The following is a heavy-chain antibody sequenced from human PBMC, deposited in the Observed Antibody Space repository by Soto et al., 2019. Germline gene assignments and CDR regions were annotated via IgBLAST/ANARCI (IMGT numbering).Heavy chain of an antibody. J-gene: IGHJ3*02. Sequence: QVQLVQSGPEVKKPGSSVKVSCEASGGTFSNFAVNWVRQAPGQGLEWVGGIIPLFNVAKYAQKFEGRVTIVADDSTSTADINFSSPRSVDTARYYCADSAIDVLGYDYKDTEAIDIWGQGIMVTVSS. CDR3: ADSAIDVLGYDYKDTEAIDI. D-gene: IGHD4-4*01. CDR1: GGTFSNFA. CDR2: IIPLFNVA. V-gene: IGHV1-69*01.